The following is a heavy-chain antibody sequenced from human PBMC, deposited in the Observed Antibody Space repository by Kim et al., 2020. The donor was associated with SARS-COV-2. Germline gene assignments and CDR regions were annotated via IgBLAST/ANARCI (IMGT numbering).Heavy chain of an antibody. V-gene: IGHV3-23*01. CDR3: AKTPRSGGSSYYFDY. J-gene: IGHJ4*02. CDR1: GFNFSNFA. Sequence: GGSLRLSCAASGFNFSNFAMGWVRQAPGEGLAWVSTISASGNSPYYADSVRARFTISRDNSKGILYLQLNGLKGDDTAIYYCAKTPRSGGSSYYFDYWGQGSLVTVSA. CDR2: ISASGNSP. D-gene: IGHD2-15*01.